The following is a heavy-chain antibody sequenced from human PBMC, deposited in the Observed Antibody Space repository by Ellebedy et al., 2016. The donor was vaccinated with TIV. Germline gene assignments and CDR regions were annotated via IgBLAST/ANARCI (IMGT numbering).Heavy chain of an antibody. Sequence: SETLSLXXAVYGGPFSGYYWSWIRKPPGKGLEWIGEINHSGSTNDNPSPKSRVTISVDTSTNQFSLMLSSVTAADTAVYYCARVAPESPTMVRGVNTEGFDYWGQGTLVTVSS. CDR3: ARVAPESPTMVRGVNTEGFDY. CDR1: GGPFSGYY. J-gene: IGHJ4*02. D-gene: IGHD3-10*01. CDR2: INHSGST. V-gene: IGHV4-34*01.